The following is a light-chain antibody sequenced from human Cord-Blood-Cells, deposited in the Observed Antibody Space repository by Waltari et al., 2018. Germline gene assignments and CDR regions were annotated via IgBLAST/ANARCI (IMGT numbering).Light chain of an antibody. CDR1: RSDVGGYTY. J-gene: IGLJ1*01. CDR2: EVS. CDR3: SSYTSSSTV. V-gene: IGLV2-14*01. Sequence: SALTQPASVSGSPGPSITISCTGTRSDVGGYTYVSWYQQHPAKAPKLMIYEVSNRPSGVSNRFSGSKSGNTASLTISGLQAEDEADYYCSSYTSSSTVFGTGTKVTVL.